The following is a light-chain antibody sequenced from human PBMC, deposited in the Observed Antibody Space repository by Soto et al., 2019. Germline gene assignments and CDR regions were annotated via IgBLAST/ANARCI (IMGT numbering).Light chain of an antibody. V-gene: IGKV1-5*01. J-gene: IGKJ1*01. CDR1: QIISSW. CDR2: DAS. CDR3: QHYNSYSEA. Sequence: DIQMAQSPSTLAASVGDRFTITCLASQIISSWLAWYQQKPGKAPKLLIYDASSLESGVPSRFSGSESGTEFTLTISSLQPDDFATYYCQHYNSYSEAFGQGTKVDI.